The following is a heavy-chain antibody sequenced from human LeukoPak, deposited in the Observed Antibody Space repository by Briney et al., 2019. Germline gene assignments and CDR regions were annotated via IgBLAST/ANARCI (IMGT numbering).Heavy chain of an antibody. J-gene: IGHJ4*02. V-gene: IGHV1-69*05. CDR2: IIPIFGTA. D-gene: IGHD5-18*01. CDR3: ARSPGYSYGWFDY. CDR1: GGTLSSYA. Sequence: GASVKVSCKASGGTLSSYAISWVRQAPGQGLEWMGGIIPIFGTANYAQKFQGRVTITTDESTSTAYMELSSLRSEDTAVYYCARSPGYSYGWFDYWGQGTLVTVSS.